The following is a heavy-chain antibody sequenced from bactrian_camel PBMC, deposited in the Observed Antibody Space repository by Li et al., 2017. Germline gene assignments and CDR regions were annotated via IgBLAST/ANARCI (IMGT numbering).Heavy chain of an antibody. J-gene: IGHJ6*01. D-gene: IGHD2*01. CDR1: GYTYGRYC. Sequence: HVQLVESGGGSVQAGGSLRLSCVFTGYTYGRYCMGWFRQAPGKARESVAIISAGDKSDYADSVKGRFTISRDSAKNTLWLQMNNLKLEDTAIYYCAAAIPGGQWWMCGNTQADFDYWGQGTQVTVS. V-gene: IGHV3S55*01. CDR2: ISAGDKS. CDR3: AAAIPGGQWWMCGNTQADFDY.